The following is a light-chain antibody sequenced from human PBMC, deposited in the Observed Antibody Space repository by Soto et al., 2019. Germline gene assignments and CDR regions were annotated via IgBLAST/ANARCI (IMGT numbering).Light chain of an antibody. CDR2: GNN. V-gene: IGLV1-40*01. CDR1: SSNIGAGFD. CDR3: CSYAGSYTFL. J-gene: IGLJ2*01. Sequence: QSVLTQPPSVSGAPGQRVTISCTGSSSNIGAGFDVHWYQQRPGTAPKLLIFGNNNRPSGVPDRFSGSKSGTSASLAITGLQAEDEGDYYCCSYAGSYTFLFGGGTKLTVL.